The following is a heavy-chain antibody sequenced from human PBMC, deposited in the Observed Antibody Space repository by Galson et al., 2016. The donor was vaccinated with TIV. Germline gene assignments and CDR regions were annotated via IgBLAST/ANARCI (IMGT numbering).Heavy chain of an antibody. D-gene: IGHD1-1*01. J-gene: IGHJ4*02. CDR3: AKEVERRLPY. V-gene: IGHV3-30-3*01. CDR1: GFTFSSFP. CDR2: ISYGGNNK. Sequence: SLRLSCADAGFTFSSFPMHWVRQAPGKGLEWVAVISYGGNNKFYADSVKGRFTISRDNSKNTLYLQMSSLRPGDTAVYYCAKEVERRLPYWGQGTLVTVSS.